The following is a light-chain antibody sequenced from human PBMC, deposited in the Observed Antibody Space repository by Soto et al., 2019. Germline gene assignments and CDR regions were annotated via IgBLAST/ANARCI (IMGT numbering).Light chain of an antibody. CDR1: NSDVGGYNY. J-gene: IGLJ3*02. Sequence: QSALTQPRSVSGSPGQPVTISCTGTNSDVGGYNYVSWYQQHPGKAPKVIIYDVSQRPSGVPDRFSGSKSGNTASLTISGLQAEDEANYYCCSYAASYTYWVFGGGTKLTVL. CDR2: DVS. V-gene: IGLV2-11*01. CDR3: CSYAASYTYWV.